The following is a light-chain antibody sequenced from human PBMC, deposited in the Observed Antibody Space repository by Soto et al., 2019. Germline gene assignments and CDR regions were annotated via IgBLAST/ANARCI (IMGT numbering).Light chain of an antibody. CDR1: QSVSSN. CDR2: GAS. J-gene: IGKJ2*01. V-gene: IGKV3-15*01. CDR3: HQYDDGPYT. Sequence: IVMTHSPATLSVSPGERATLSCMASQSVSSNVGWYQQIPGQTPRLLIYGASTRATGIPVRFSGSGSGTEFPLTISSLQSEDFEVYYCHQYDDGPYTFGQGTKVDLK.